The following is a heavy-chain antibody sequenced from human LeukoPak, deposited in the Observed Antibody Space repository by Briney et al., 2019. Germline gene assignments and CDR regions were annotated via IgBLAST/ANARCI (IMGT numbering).Heavy chain of an antibody. Sequence: PGGSLRLSCAASGFTFSSYAMHWVRQAPGKGLEWVAVISYDGSNKYYADSVKGRFTISRDNSKNTLYLQMNSLRAEDTAVYYCARDYVAAIYYYYYGMDVWGQGTTVTVSS. CDR2: ISYDGSNK. CDR1: GFTFSSYA. CDR3: ARDYVAAIYYYYYGMDV. J-gene: IGHJ6*02. V-gene: IGHV3-30*04. D-gene: IGHD6-13*01.